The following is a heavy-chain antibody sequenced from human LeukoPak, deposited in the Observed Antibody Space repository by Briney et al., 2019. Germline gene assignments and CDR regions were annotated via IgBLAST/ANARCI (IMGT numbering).Heavy chain of an antibody. CDR2: IYYSGST. CDR1: GGSISSGDYY. D-gene: IGHD2-15*01. CDR3: AREGALYSAYYYGMDV. Sequence: SETLSLTCTVSGGSISSGDYYWSWIRQPPGKGLEWIGYIYYSGSTYYNPSLKSRVTISVDTSKNQFSLKLSSVTAADTAVYYCAREGALYSAYYYGMDVWGQGTTVTVSS. V-gene: IGHV4-30-4*01. J-gene: IGHJ6*02.